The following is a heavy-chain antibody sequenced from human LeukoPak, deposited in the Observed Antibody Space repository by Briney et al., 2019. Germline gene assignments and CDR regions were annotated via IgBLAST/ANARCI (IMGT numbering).Heavy chain of an antibody. CDR3: ARDDDYYDSSGYFDY. CDR1: GFTFSGYE. V-gene: IGHV3-48*03. Sequence: GGSLRLSCAASGFTFSGYEMNWVRQAPGKGLEWVSYISSSGGTIYYADSVKGRFTISRDNAKNSLYLQMNSLRAEDTAVYYCARDDDYYDSSGYFDYWGQGTLVTVSS. CDR2: ISSSGGTI. J-gene: IGHJ4*02. D-gene: IGHD3-22*01.